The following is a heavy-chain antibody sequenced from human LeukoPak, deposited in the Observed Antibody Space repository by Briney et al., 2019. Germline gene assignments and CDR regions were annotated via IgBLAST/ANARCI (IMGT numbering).Heavy chain of an antibody. CDR1: VYIFSDYY. Sequence: ASVKVSCKASVYIFSDYYMHWVRQAPGQGLEWMGWINPDSGGTNYAQKFQGRVTMTRDTSISTANMELSRLKSDDTAVYYCARVPSIAVDPAFDIWGQGTMVTVSS. V-gene: IGHV1-2*02. CDR2: INPDSGGT. J-gene: IGHJ3*02. D-gene: IGHD6-19*01. CDR3: ARVPSIAVDPAFDI.